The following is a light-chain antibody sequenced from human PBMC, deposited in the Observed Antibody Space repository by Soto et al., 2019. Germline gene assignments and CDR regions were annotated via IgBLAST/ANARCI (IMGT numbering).Light chain of an antibody. CDR2: RNN. CDR3: AAWDDSLSGYV. V-gene: IGLV1-47*01. J-gene: IGLJ1*01. Sequence: QSVLTQPPSASGTPGQRVTISCSGSSSNIGLKYIYWYQPLPGTAPKLLTYRNNQRPSGVPDRVSGSKSGTSASLAISGLRSEDEADYYCAAWDDSLSGYVFGTGTKLTVL. CDR1: SSNIGLKY.